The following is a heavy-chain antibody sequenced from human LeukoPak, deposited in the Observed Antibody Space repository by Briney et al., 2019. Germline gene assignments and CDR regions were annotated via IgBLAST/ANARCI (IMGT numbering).Heavy chain of an antibody. V-gene: IGHV3-11*01. Sequence: GGSLRLSCAASGFTFSDYYMSWIRQAPGKGLEWVSYISSSGSTIYYADSVKGRFTISRDNAEKSLYQQMNSLRAEDTAVYYCARVAADGPDYWGQGTLVTVSS. CDR2: ISSSGSTI. CDR1: GFTFSDYY. J-gene: IGHJ4*02. D-gene: IGHD6-13*01. CDR3: ARVAADGPDY.